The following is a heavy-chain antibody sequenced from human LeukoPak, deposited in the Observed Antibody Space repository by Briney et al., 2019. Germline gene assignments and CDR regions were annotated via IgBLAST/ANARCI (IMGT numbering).Heavy chain of an antibody. J-gene: IGHJ4*02. CDR3: ARELSSSWYGGVEC. D-gene: IGHD6-13*01. V-gene: IGHV3-30*02. CDR1: GFTFSSYG. CDR2: IRYDGSNK. Sequence: QPGGSLRLSCAASGFTFSSYGMHWVRQAPGKGLEWVAFIRYDGSNKYYADSVKGRFTISRDNSKNTLNLQMNSLRAEDTAVYYCARELSSSWYGGVECWGQGTLVTVSS.